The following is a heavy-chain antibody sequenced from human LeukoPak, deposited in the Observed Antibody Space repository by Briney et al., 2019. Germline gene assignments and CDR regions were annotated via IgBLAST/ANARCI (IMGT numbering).Heavy chain of an antibody. CDR2: ISGRGDST. D-gene: IGHD3-16*02. Sequence: GGSLRLSCAASGFTFSNYAMSWVRQAPGRGLEWVSLISGRGDSTYYADSVKGRFTISRDNAKNSLYLQMNSLRAEDTAVYYCARDSILRYYFDYWGQGTLVTVSS. CDR1: GFTFSNYA. CDR3: ARDSILRYYFDY. J-gene: IGHJ4*02. V-gene: IGHV3-23*01.